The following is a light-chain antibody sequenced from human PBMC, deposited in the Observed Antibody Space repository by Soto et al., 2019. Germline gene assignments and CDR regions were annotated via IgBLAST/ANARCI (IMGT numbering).Light chain of an antibody. Sequence: EVVMTQSPATLSVSPGARAPLSCRASQSVSSNLAWYQQHPGQAPRLFIYGASTRATGIPARFSGSGSGTEFTLTISSLQSEDFAVYYCQQYNNWPPWTFGQGTRLEI. CDR1: QSVSSN. J-gene: IGKJ5*01. V-gene: IGKV3D-15*01. CDR2: GAS. CDR3: QQYNNWPPWT.